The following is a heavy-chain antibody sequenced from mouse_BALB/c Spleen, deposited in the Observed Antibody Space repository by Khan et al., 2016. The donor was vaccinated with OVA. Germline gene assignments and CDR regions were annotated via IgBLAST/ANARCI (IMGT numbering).Heavy chain of an antibody. CDR1: GYTFTNYG. V-gene: IGHV9-3*02. J-gene: IGHJ3*01. CDR2: INTNTGET. Sequence: QIQLVQSGPELKKPGETVKISCKASGYTFTNYGINWVKQAPGKGLKWMGWINTNTGETTYAEEFKGRFAFSLATSASTAYLQLNNLKNEDTATYFCARGNYYGSNSWFAYWGQGTLVTVSA. D-gene: IGHD1-1*01. CDR3: ARGNYYGSNSWFAY.